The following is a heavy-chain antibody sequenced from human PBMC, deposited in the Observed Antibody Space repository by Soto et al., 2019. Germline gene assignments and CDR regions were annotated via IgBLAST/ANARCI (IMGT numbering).Heavy chain of an antibody. Sequence: EVQLLESGGNLVQPGGSLRLSCAASGFTFSTYGMTWVRQAPGKGLEWVSSISDSGDSTYYADSVKGRFTISRDNSKNTLFLQMNCLRAEDTAVYYCAKDHAWGRRVTTRFDYWGQGALVTVSS. J-gene: IGHJ4*02. CDR3: AKDHAWGRRVTTRFDY. CDR1: GFTFSTYG. CDR2: ISDSGDST. V-gene: IGHV3-23*01. D-gene: IGHD4-17*01.